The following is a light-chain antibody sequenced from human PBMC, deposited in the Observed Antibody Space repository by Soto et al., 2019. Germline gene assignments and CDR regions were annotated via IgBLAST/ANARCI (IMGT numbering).Light chain of an antibody. Sequence: DIHVTQSPSSLSASVGDRVTLTCRTSQHVATYLNWYQQKSGRAPTLLIYSSSGLQPGVSPRFSGSGSGTDFTLTISSLQSEDFETYFCQQTYSVPPTFGQGTTVDFK. V-gene: IGKV1-39*01. CDR1: QHVATY. CDR2: SSS. J-gene: IGKJ1*01. CDR3: QQTYSVPPT.